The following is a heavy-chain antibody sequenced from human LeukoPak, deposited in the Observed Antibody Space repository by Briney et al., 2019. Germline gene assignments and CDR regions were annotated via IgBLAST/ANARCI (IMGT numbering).Heavy chain of an antibody. Sequence: GGSLRLSCAVSGFTFSSYEMNWVRQAPGKGLEWVSYISSSGRTIYYADSVKGRFTISRDNAKNSLDLQMNSLRAEDTAVYYCARARPPDYSGGWYTFDYWGQGTLVTVSS. V-gene: IGHV3-48*03. CDR2: ISSSGRTI. J-gene: IGHJ4*02. CDR1: GFTFSSYE. D-gene: IGHD6-13*01. CDR3: ARARPPDYSGGWYTFDY.